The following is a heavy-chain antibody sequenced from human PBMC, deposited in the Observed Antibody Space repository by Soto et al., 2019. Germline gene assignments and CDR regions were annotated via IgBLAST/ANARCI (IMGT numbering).Heavy chain of an antibody. CDR1: GGTFSSYT. CDR2: GSA. D-gene: IGHD2-15*01. J-gene: IGHJ5*02. V-gene: IGHV1-69*01. Sequence: QVQLVQSGAAVKKPGSSATVSCKASGGTFSSYTISWVRQAPGQGLEWMGGSANSAQKFQGRLTVTADESTSTVYLELSSLTSVDTAVYYCAREGPPDIAWFDRWVQGTLVSVSS. CDR3: AREGPPDIAWFDR.